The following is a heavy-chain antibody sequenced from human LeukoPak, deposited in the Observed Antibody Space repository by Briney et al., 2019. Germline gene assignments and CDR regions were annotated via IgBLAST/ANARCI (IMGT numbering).Heavy chain of an antibody. D-gene: IGHD2-21*01. Sequence: SETLSLTCTVSGYSISSGYFWGWIRQPPGKGLEWIGSIYDSGNTYYNPSLKSRVTISVDTSKNQFSLKMRSVTAADTAVYYCAKAPVTTCRGAYCYPFDYWGQGTLVTVSS. V-gene: IGHV4-38-2*02. CDR3: AKAPVTTCRGAYCYPFDY. CDR2: IYDSGNT. J-gene: IGHJ4*02. CDR1: GYSISSGYF.